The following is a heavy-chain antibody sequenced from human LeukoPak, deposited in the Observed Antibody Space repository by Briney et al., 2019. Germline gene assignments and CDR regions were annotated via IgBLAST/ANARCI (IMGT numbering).Heavy chain of an antibody. CDR3: ARATRGARSMAVPYAFDI. CDR2: INHSGST. J-gene: IGHJ3*02. V-gene: IGHV4-34*01. CDR1: GFSISSDY. D-gene: IGHD2-21*01. Sequence: MSSETLSLTCTVSGFSISSDYWSWIRQPPGKGLEWIGEINHSGSTNYNPSLKSRVTISVDTSKNQFSLKLSSVTAADTAVYYCARATRGARSMAVPYAFDIWGQGTMVTVSS.